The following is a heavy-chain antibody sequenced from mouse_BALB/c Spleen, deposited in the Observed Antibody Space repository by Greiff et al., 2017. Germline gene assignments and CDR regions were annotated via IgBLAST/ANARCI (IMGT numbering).Heavy chain of an antibody. D-gene: IGHD1-2*01. CDR2: ISSGGGST. CDR3: ARQGNSLLRLRAMDY. J-gene: IGHJ4*01. V-gene: IGHV5-12-1*01. CDR1: GFAFSSYD. Sequence: DVKLVESGGGLVKPGGSLKLSCAASGFAFSSYDMSWVRQTPEKRLEWVAYISSGGGSTYYPDTVKGRFTISRDNAKNTLYLQMSSLKSEDTAMYYCARQGNSLLRLRAMDYWGQGTSVTVSS.